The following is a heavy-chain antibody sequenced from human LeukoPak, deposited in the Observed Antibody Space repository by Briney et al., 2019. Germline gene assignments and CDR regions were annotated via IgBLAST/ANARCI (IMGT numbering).Heavy chain of an antibody. CDR2: IKQDGSET. J-gene: IGHJ4*02. CDR3: ARDQYYDFWSGHRTFDY. V-gene: IGHV3-7*01. D-gene: IGHD3-3*01. Sequence: GGSLRLSCEASGFTFSNFWMTWVRQAPGKGLEWVANIKQDGSETYYVDSVKGRFTISRDNAKNSLYLQMNSLRAEDTAVYYCARDQYYDFWSGHRTFDYWGQGTLVIVSS. CDR1: GFTFSNFW.